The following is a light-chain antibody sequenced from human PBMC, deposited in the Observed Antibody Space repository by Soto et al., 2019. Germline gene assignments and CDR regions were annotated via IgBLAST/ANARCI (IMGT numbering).Light chain of an antibody. CDR1: QSVSSSY. CDR3: QLYGNSAYT. CDR2: GAS. J-gene: IGKJ2*01. Sequence: EIVLTQSPGTLSLSPGERATLSCRASQSVSSSYLAWYQQKPGQAPRLLIYGASSRATGIPDRFSGSGSGTDFTLTISRLEPDDFAVYYCQLYGNSAYTFGQGTKLEIK. V-gene: IGKV3-20*01.